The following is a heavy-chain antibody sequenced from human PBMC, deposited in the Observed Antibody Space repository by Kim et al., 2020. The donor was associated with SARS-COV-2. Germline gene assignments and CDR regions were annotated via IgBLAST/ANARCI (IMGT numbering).Heavy chain of an antibody. V-gene: IGHV4-38-2*02. CDR2: IYHSGST. D-gene: IGHD6-13*01. Sequence: SETLSLTCTVSGYSISSGYYWGWIRQPPGKGLEWIGSIYHSGSTYYNPSLKSRVTISVDTSKNQFSLKLSSVTAADTAVYYCARGSSSWSQAYYFDYWGQGTLVTVSS. J-gene: IGHJ4*02. CDR3: ARGSSSWSQAYYFDY. CDR1: GYSISSGYY.